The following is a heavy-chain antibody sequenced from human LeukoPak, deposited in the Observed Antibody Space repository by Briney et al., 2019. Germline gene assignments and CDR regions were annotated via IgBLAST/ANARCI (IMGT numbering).Heavy chain of an antibody. Sequence: GGSLRLSCAASGFTFSSYAMHWVRQAPGRGLEWVAVISYDGSNKYYADSVKGRFTISRDNSKNTLYLQMNSLRAEDTAVYYCARDLYYDFWSGYYRYYYYYGMDVWGQGTTVTVSS. CDR2: ISYDGSNK. CDR3: ARDLYYDFWSGYYRYYYYYGMDV. D-gene: IGHD3-3*01. J-gene: IGHJ6*02. CDR1: GFTFSSYA. V-gene: IGHV3-30-3*01.